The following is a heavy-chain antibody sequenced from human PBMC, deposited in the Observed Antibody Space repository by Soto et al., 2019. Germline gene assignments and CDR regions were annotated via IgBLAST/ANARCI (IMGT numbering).Heavy chain of an antibody. Sequence: PSETLSLTCAVYGGSFSGYYWSWIRQPPGKGLEWIGEINHSGSTNYNPSLKSRVTISVDTSKNQFSLKLSSVTAADTAVYYCARGRITMVRGVITDFDYWGQGTLVTVSS. CDR2: INHSGST. V-gene: IGHV4-34*01. CDR3: ARGRITMVRGVITDFDY. CDR1: GGSFSGYY. J-gene: IGHJ4*02. D-gene: IGHD3-10*01.